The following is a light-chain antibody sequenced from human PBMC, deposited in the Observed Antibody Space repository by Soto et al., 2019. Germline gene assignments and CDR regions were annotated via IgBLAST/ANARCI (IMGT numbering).Light chain of an antibody. CDR3: QYYNKGPQLT. V-gene: IGKV3-15*01. Sequence: EIVMTQSPATLSVSPGETATLSCRASQSVSSNLAWYQHIPGQVPRLLIYGASTRASGVPARFSGSGSGTDFTLTISSLQSEDFGIYYCQYYNKGPQLTFGGGTKVEIK. CDR1: QSVSSN. CDR2: GAS. J-gene: IGKJ4*01.